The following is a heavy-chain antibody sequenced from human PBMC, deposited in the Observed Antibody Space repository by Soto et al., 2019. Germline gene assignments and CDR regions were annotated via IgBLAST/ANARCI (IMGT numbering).Heavy chain of an antibody. CDR3: AKLTGDSWGYFDS. D-gene: IGHD2-21*02. CDR1: GFTFSSYA. Sequence: PXGSLGLPCAASGFTFSSYAMSWVRQAPGKGLEWVSAITGNGGYTYYADSVKGRFTISRDNSKNTLYLQMNSLGAEDTAVYYCAKLTGDSWGYFDSWGQGTLVTVSS. CDR2: ITGNGGYT. J-gene: IGHJ4*02. V-gene: IGHV3-23*01.